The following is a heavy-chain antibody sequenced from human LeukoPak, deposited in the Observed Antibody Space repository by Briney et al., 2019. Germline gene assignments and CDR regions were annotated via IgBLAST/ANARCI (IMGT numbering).Heavy chain of an antibody. Sequence: LGESLQISCKGSGYNFTTYWIGWVRQMPGKGLEWMGIIYPGDSDTRYSPSFQGQVTISVDKSISTAYLQWSSLKASDTAMYYCARRVSAIFGVVLNRWFDPWGQGTLVTVSS. D-gene: IGHD3-3*01. CDR1: GYNFTTYW. CDR3: ARRVSAIFGVVLNRWFDP. J-gene: IGHJ5*02. CDR2: IYPGDSDT. V-gene: IGHV5-51*01.